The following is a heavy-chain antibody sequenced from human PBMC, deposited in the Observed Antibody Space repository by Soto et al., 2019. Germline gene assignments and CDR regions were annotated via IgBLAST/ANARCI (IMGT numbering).Heavy chain of an antibody. D-gene: IGHD3-22*01. CDR1: GGSISSGDYY. CDR2: IYYSGST. Sequence: SETLSLTCTVSGGSISSGDYYWSWIRQPPGKGLEWIGYIYYSGSTYYNPSLKSRVTISVDTSKNHFSLKLSSVTAADTAVYYCARVFILRSDYYDSRIYYYYGMDVWGQGTTVTVSS. CDR3: ARVFILRSDYYDSRIYYYYGMDV. V-gene: IGHV4-30-4*01. J-gene: IGHJ6*02.